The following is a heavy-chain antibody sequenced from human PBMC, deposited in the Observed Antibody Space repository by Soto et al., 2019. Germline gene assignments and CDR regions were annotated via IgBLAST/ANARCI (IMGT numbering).Heavy chain of an antibody. CDR2: IYHSGST. D-gene: IGHD4-17*01. Sequence: QLQLQESGSGLVKPSQTLSLTCAVSGGSISSGGYSWSWIRQPPGKGLEWIGYIYHSGSTYYNPSLKGRVTISVDRSKNQFSLKLSSVNAADTAGYYCARGSGEGLGVTTSYNWFDPWGQGSLVIVSS. CDR3: ARGSGEGLGVTTSYNWFDP. J-gene: IGHJ5*02. CDR1: GGSISSGGYS. V-gene: IGHV4-30-2*01.